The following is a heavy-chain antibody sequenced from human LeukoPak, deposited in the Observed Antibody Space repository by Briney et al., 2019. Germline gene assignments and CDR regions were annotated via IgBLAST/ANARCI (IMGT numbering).Heavy chain of an antibody. CDR3: ARHGSSGLIDY. CDR1: GYSFPTYW. J-gene: IGHJ4*02. V-gene: IGHV5-51*01. Sequence: GESLKISCKGSGYSFPTYWIGWVRQMPGKGLEWMGIIYPGDSDTRYSPSFQGQVTISADRSISTAYLQWRSLKASDTAMYYCARHGSSGLIDYWGQGTLVSVSP. D-gene: IGHD6-19*01. CDR2: IYPGDSDT.